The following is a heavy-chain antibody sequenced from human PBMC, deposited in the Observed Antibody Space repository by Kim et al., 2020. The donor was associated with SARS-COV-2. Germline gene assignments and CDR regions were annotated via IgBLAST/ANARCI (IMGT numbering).Heavy chain of an antibody. CDR2: DST. J-gene: IGHJ5*01. Sequence: DSTYYADSVKGRFTISRDNSENTLFLQMNSLRAEDTAIYYCAKGEWTFDSWGQGTLVTVSS. CDR3: AKGEWTFDS. D-gene: IGHD3-3*01. V-gene: IGHV3-23*01.